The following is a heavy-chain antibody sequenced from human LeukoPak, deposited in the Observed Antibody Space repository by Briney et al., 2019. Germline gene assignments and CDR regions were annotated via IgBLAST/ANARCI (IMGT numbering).Heavy chain of an antibody. D-gene: IGHD2-21*02. J-gene: IGHJ6*03. CDR3: ARGLTGVVVVTGYYYMDV. CDR2: ISSSSSYI. Sequence: GGSLRLSCAASGFTFSSYSMNWVRQAPGKGLEWVSSISSSSSYIYYADSVKGRFTISRDSAKNSLYLQMNSLRAEDTAVYYCARGLTGVVVVTGYYYMDVWGKGTTVTVSS. V-gene: IGHV3-21*01. CDR1: GFTFSSYS.